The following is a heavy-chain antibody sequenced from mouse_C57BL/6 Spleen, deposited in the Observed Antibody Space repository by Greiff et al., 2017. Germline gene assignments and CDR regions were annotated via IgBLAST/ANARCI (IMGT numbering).Heavy chain of an antibody. CDR1: GFSLTSYG. J-gene: IGHJ3*01. CDR3: AKRGHYGRSPLAY. Sequence: VQLQESGPGLVQPSQSLSITCTVSGFSLTSYGVHWVRQSPGKGLEWLGVIWSGGSTDYNAAFISRLSISKDNSKSQVFFKKNSLQADDTAIYYWAKRGHYGRSPLAYWGQGTLVTVSA. CDR2: IWSGGST. V-gene: IGHV2-2*01. D-gene: IGHD1-1*01.